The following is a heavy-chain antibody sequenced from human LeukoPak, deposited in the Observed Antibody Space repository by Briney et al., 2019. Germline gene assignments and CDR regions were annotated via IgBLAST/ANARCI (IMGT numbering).Heavy chain of an antibody. J-gene: IGHJ5*02. CDR3: ARGGTRLDP. CDR2: ISDSGGST. Sequence: GGSLRLSCAVSGFTFSDYAMCWVRQAPGKGLEWVSGISDSGGSTFYADSVKGRFSISRDNSKNILYLQMNSLRAEDTAEYYCARGGTRLDPWGQGTLVTVSS. CDR1: GFTFSDYA. D-gene: IGHD1-1*01. V-gene: IGHV3-23*01.